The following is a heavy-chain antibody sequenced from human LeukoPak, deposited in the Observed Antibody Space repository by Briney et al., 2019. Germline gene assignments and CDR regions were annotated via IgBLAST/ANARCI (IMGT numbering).Heavy chain of an antibody. V-gene: IGHV1-69*05. D-gene: IGHD6-19*01. CDR3: ARGDSSGWFDY. J-gene: IGHJ4*02. Sequence: GSSVKVSCKASGGTFSSYAISCVRHAPGQGLEWMGGIIPIFGTANYAQKFQGRVTITTDESTSTAYMELSSLRYEDTAVYYCARGDSSGWFDYWGKGTLVTVSS. CDR2: IIPIFGTA. CDR1: GGTFSSYA.